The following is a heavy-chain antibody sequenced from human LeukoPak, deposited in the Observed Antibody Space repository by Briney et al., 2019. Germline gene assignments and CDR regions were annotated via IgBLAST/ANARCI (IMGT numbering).Heavy chain of an antibody. J-gene: IGHJ6*03. Sequence: GGSLRLSCAASGFTFDDYVMHWVRQAPGKGREWVAGITRKSGSIGYADSVKGRFTISRDNAKNSLYLQMNSLRAEDTALYYCVKDISAIIFHYMDVWGKGTTVTVSS. D-gene: IGHD5-24*01. CDR2: ITRKSGSI. CDR1: GFTFDDYV. V-gene: IGHV3-9*01. CDR3: VKDISAIIFHYMDV.